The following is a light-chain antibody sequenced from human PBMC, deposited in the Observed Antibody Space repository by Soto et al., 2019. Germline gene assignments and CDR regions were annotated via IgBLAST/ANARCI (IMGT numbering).Light chain of an antibody. Sequence: QSALTQPASVSGSPGQSITISCTGTSSDVGAYNYVSWYQQYSGKVPNLLISAVSTRASGVSNRFSGSKSGNTATPTISGLQPEDEADSYCSSFTTTSTLVVFRAGTKLTVL. CDR2: AVS. V-gene: IGLV2-14*01. CDR3: SSFTTTSTLVV. J-gene: IGLJ2*01. CDR1: SSDVGAYNY.